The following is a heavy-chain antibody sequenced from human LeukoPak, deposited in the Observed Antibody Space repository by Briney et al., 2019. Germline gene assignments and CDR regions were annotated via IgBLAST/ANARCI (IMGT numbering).Heavy chain of an antibody. J-gene: IGHJ3*02. V-gene: IGHV5-51*01. D-gene: IGHD3-22*01. CDR3: ARHGIVVSHDAFDI. Sequence: GESLKISCKGSGFRFANSWIGWVRQVSGKGLEWMGTIYPDDPDIRYSPSFQGQVTISADKSISTAYLQWSSLKASDTAMYYCARHGIVVSHDAFDIWGQGTMVTVSS. CDR2: IYPDDPDI. CDR1: GFRFANSW.